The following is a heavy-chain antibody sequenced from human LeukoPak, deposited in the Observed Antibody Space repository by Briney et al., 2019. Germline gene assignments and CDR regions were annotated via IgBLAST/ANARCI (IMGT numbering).Heavy chain of an antibody. J-gene: IGHJ4*02. CDR1: GFTFSSYG. V-gene: IGHV3-33*06. Sequence: GGSLRLSCAASGFTFSSYGMHWVRQAPGKGPEWVAVIWYDGSNKYYADSVKGRFTISRDNSKNTLYLQMNSLRAEDTAVYYCAKDLTGTLDYWGQGTLVTVSS. CDR2: IWYDGSNK. D-gene: IGHD1-7*01. CDR3: AKDLTGTLDY.